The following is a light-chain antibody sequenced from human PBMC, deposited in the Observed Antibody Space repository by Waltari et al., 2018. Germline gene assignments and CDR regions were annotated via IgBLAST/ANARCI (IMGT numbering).Light chain of an antibody. CDR3: VPFSPSPAYT. J-gene: IGKJ2*01. CDR2: GAS. V-gene: IGKV3-15*01. CDR1: QSVSSN. Sequence: EIVMTQSPATLSVSPGERAPLSCRASQSVSSNLAWYQQKPGQAPRLLIYGASTRASGISARFSGSGSGSLCGLTISCWQLEDVVCSFVVPFSPSPAYTFGQGTKLE.